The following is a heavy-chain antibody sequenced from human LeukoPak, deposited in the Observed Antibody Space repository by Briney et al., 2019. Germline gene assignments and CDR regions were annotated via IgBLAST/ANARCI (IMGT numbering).Heavy chain of an antibody. Sequence: ASVKVSCKTSGYTFTGQYLHWVRQAPRQGLEWMGWINPNSGGTKSAQKFQGRVIMTRDTSISTAYMELRSLSSDDTAVYYCARGRQLQLGELFPFAEFFQPWGQGTLVTVFS. J-gene: IGHJ1*01. V-gene: IGHV1-2*02. CDR1: GYTFTGQY. CDR2: INPNSGGT. D-gene: IGHD3-16*01. CDR3: ARGRQLQLGELFPFAEFFQP.